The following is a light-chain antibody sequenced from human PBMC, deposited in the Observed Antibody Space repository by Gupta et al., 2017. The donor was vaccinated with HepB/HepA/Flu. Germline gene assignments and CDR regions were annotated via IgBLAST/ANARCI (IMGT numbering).Light chain of an antibody. Sequence: QSVLTQPPSASRTPGQRVTITCLGHSSNIESNNVYWYQQVPGRAPKLLIYRNYQRPSGVPDRFSGSKSGTSASLAISGLRSEDEGDYYCAVWDDSLSGVLFGGGIKLTVL. CDR1: SSNIESNN. CDR3: AVWDDSLSGVL. CDR2: RNY. V-gene: IGLV1-47*01. J-gene: IGLJ2*01.